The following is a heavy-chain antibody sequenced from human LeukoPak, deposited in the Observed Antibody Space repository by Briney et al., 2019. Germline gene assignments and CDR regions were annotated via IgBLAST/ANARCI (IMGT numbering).Heavy chain of an antibody. Sequence: SVKVSCKASGGTFSSYAISWVRQAPGQGLEWMGGIIPIFGTANYAQKFQGRVTITTDESTSTAYMELSSLRSEDTAVYYCARTIALAGTDAFDIWGQGTMVTVSS. V-gene: IGHV1-69*05. J-gene: IGHJ3*02. D-gene: IGHD6-19*01. CDR3: ARTIALAGTDAFDI. CDR2: IIPIFGTA. CDR1: GGTFSSYA.